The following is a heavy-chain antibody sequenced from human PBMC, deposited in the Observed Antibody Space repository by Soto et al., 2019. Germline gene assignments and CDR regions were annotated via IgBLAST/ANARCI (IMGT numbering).Heavy chain of an antibody. J-gene: IGHJ6*03. V-gene: IGHV3-48*01. CDR3: ARKVGSGIKVCYYMDV. D-gene: IGHD2-15*01. CDR1: GFSFGSYS. CDR2: ISSSSSTI. Sequence: PGGSLRLSCAASGFSFGSYSMNWFRQAPGKGLEWVSDISSSSSTIYYADSVKGRFTISRDNAKNSLYLQMNSLRAEDTAVYCCARKVGSGIKVCYYMDVWSKGTSVTVSS.